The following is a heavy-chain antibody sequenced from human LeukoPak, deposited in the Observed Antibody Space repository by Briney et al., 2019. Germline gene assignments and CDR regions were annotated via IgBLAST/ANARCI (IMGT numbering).Heavy chain of an antibody. CDR1: GGSISGYY. CDR3: ARYGGSPSNYFDY. J-gene: IGHJ4*02. Sequence: PSETLSLTCTVSGGSISGYYWSWIRQPPGKGLEWIGYVYYSGSTNYNPSLKSRATISVDTSKNQFSLKLNSVTAADTAVYYCARYGGSPSNYFDYWGQGTLVTVSS. V-gene: IGHV4-59*08. CDR2: VYYSGST. D-gene: IGHD1-26*01.